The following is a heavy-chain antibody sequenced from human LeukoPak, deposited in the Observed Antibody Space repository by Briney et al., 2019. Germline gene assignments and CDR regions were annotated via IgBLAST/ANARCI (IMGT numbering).Heavy chain of an antibody. CDR1: GCTFSSYG. CDR3: GAAGYYYYGMDV. D-gene: IGHD6-13*01. V-gene: IGHV3-30*02. Sequence: GGSLRLSCAASGCTFSSYGMHWVRQAPGKGLEWVAFIRYDGSNKYYADSVKGRFTISRDNSKNTLYLQMNSLRAEDTAVYYGGAAGYYYYGMDVWGQGTTVTVSS. J-gene: IGHJ6*02. CDR2: IRYDGSNK.